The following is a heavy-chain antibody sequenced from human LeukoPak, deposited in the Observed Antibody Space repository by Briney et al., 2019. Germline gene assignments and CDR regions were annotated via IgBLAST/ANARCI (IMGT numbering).Heavy chain of an antibody. V-gene: IGHV1-69*13. CDR1: GGTFSSYA. CDR2: IIPIFGTA. D-gene: IGHD3-22*01. J-gene: IGHJ4*02. Sequence: SVKVSCKASGGTFSSYAISWVRQAPGQGLEWMGGIIPIFGTANYAQKFQGRVTITADESTSTAYMELSSLRSEDTAVYYCARATYYYDSSGYYRIFDYWGQGTLVTVSS. CDR3: ARATYYYDSSGYYRIFDY.